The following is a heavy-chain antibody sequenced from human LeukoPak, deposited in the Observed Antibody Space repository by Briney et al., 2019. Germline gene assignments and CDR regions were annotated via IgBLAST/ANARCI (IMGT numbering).Heavy chain of an antibody. J-gene: IGHJ6*03. Sequence: SETLSLTCSVSGDSIDGYYWSWIRQPPGKGLEWIGYIYYSGSTNYNPSLKSRVTISVDTSKNQFSLKLSSVTAADTAVYYCARDRVGQQLVGRNYYYYYMDVWGKGTTVTISS. D-gene: IGHD6-13*01. V-gene: IGHV4-59*01. CDR2: IYYSGST. CDR1: GDSIDGYY. CDR3: ARDRVGQQLVGRNYYYYYMDV.